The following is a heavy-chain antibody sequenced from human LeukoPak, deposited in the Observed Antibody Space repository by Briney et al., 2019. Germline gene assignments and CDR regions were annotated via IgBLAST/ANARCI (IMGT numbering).Heavy chain of an antibody. CDR1: GGTFNSFA. CDR3: TRELGSGSSGSYFDY. J-gene: IGHJ4*02. V-gene: IGHV1-69*04. D-gene: IGHD6-6*01. CDR2: IIPILGMV. Sequence: SVKVSCKASGGTFNSFAISWVRQAPGQGLEWMGRIIPILGMVNYAQKFRGRVTITADKSMSTAYMELSSLRSEDTAVYYCTRELGSGSSGSYFDYWGQGTLVTVS.